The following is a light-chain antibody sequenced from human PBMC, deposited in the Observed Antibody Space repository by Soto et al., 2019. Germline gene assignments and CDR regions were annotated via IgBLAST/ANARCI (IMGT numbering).Light chain of an antibody. CDR1: QAIYNY. CDR3: QKFSAVPT. Sequence: DIQMTQSPSSLSASVGDRVTITCRASQAIYNYLAWYQQKPGKVPTLLISAEPTLQSGVPSRFSGSGSGTDFTLTISSLQPEYVATYYCQKFSAVPTFGGGTKVEI. J-gene: IGKJ4*01. CDR2: AEP. V-gene: IGKV1-27*01.